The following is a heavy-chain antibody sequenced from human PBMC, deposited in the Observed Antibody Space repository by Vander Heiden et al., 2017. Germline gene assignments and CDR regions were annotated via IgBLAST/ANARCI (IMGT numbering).Heavy chain of an antibody. Sequence: QVQLVQSGAEVKKPGSSVKVSCKASGGTFSSYAIRWVRQAPGQGREWMGGIIPIFVTANYAQKFQGRVTSTADESTSTAYMELSSLRSEDTAVYYCARIRMIQGFGYYYYGMDVWGQGTTVTVSS. D-gene: IGHD3-16*01. CDR2: IIPIFVTA. CDR1: GGTFSSYA. V-gene: IGHV1-69*01. CDR3: ARIRMIQGFGYYYYGMDV. J-gene: IGHJ6*02.